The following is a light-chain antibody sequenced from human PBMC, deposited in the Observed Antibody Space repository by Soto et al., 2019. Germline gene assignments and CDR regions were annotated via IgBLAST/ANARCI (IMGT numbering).Light chain of an antibody. Sequence: DIQMTQSPSSVSASVGDRVTITCRASQAISTWLAWYQQKPGKAPKLLIYAASNLQTGVPSRFRGSGSGTDLTLTISSLQPEDFATYYCQQDKSFPRTFGQGTKVEIK. CDR3: QQDKSFPRT. V-gene: IGKV1D-12*01. CDR1: QAISTW. CDR2: AAS. J-gene: IGKJ1*01.